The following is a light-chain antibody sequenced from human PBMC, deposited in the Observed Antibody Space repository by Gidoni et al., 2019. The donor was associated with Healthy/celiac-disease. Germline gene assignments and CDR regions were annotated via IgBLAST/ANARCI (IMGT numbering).Light chain of an antibody. CDR1: QSVSSY. CDR2: DAS. J-gene: IGKJ1*01. Sequence: ELVLTQSPATLSLSPGERATLSCRASQSVSSYLAWYQQKPGQAPRLLIDDASNRATGIPARFSGSGSGTDFTLTISSLEPEDVAVYYCQQRSNWPLWTFGQGTKVEIK. CDR3: QQRSNWPLWT. V-gene: IGKV3-11*01.